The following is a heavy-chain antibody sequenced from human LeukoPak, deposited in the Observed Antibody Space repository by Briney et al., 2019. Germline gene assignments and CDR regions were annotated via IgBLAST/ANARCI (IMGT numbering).Heavy chain of an antibody. CDR2: IYTSGNT. V-gene: IGHV4-61*02. Sequence: SETLSLTCTVSGGSISSSTYYWGWIRQPAGKGLEWIGRIYTSGNTNYNPSLKSRVTMSVDTSKNQFSLKLSSVTAADTAVYYCARDRGDYGGPDCWGQGTLVTVSS. J-gene: IGHJ4*02. D-gene: IGHD4-23*01. CDR3: ARDRGDYGGPDC. CDR1: GGSISSSTYY.